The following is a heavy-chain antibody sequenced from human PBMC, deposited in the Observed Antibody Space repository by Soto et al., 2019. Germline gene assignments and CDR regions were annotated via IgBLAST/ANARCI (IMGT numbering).Heavy chain of an antibody. CDR3: ARNSLDYGDYPYNWFDP. Sequence: QVQLVESGGGVVQPGRSLRLSCAASGFTFSSYAMHWVRQAPGKGLEWVAVISYDGSNSYYADSVKGRFTISRDNSKNTLYLQMSSLRAEDTAVYYCARNSLDYGDYPYNWFDPWGQGTLVTVSS. CDR1: GFTFSSYA. D-gene: IGHD4-17*01. V-gene: IGHV3-30-3*01. CDR2: ISYDGSNS. J-gene: IGHJ5*02.